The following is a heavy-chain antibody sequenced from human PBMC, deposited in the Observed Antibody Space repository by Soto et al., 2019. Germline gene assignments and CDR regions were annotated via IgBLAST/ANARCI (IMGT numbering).Heavy chain of an antibody. Sequence: PSETLSLTCTVSGGSISSYYWSWIRQPPGKGLEWIGYIYYSGSTNYNPSLKSRVTISVDTSKNQFSLKLSSVTAADTAVYYCARSLEPYVQDYWGQGTLVTVSS. CDR2: IYYSGST. J-gene: IGHJ4*02. CDR3: ARSLEPYVQDY. D-gene: IGHD3-3*01. V-gene: IGHV4-59*08. CDR1: GGSISSYY.